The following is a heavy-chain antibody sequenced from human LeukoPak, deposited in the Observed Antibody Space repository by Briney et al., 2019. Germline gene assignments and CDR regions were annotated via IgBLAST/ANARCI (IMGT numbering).Heavy chain of an antibody. V-gene: IGHV3-21*01. D-gene: IGHD4-17*01. CDR2: ISSSSSYI. J-gene: IGHJ4*02. Sequence: GGSLRLSCTASGFTFGDYAMSWFRQAPGKGLEWVSSISSSSSYIYYADSVKGRFTISRDNAKNSLYLQMNSLRAEDTAVYYCARDLNDYGDYRGSFGGFDYWGQGTLVTVSS. CDR1: GFTFGDYA. CDR3: ARDLNDYGDYRGSFGGFDY.